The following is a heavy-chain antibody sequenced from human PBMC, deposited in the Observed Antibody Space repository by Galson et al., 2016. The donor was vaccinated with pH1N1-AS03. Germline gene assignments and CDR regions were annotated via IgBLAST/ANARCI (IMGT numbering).Heavy chain of an antibody. CDR3: ARLLGKAFPRLGRNFGMDV. CDR2: VDHSGII. J-gene: IGHJ6*02. Sequence: ATLSLTCDVLGGTFSGFFWNWVRQSSGKGLEWIGEVDHSGIITYNPSLRSRLNISLDTSSRQFSLKLTSVTAADTAVYFCARLLGKAFPRLGRNFGMDVWGQGTTVTVSS. CDR1: GGTFSGFF. V-gene: IGHV4-34*01. D-gene: IGHD3-16*01.